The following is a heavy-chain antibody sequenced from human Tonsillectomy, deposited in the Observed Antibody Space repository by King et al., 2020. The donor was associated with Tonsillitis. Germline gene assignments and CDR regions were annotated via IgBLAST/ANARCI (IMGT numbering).Heavy chain of an antibody. J-gene: IGHJ4*02. CDR2: IYYSGST. CDR3: ASHASRHWYYFDY. Sequence: QLQESCPGLVKPSETMSLTCTVSGGSISSGSFYWGWIRQPPGQGLEWIGSIYYSGSTYYNPSLKSRVTISVDTSKNQFSLKVTSVTAADTAVYYCASHASRHWYYFDYWGLGPLVTVSS. V-gene: IGHV4-39*01. CDR1: GGSISSGSFY.